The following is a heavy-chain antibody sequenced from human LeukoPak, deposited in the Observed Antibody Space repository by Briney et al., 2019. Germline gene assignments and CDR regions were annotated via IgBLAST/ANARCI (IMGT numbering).Heavy chain of an antibody. V-gene: IGHV3-7*01. J-gene: IGHJ4*02. CDR1: EFTFSSYY. CDR2: INEDGRDA. CDR3: ARVGHKWDDDGVDY. D-gene: IGHD1-1*01. Sequence: PGGSLTLSCAGSEFTFSSYYMSWVRQAPGKGLEWVANINEDGRDAGYLASVRRRFTISRHNAKNPLHLQTNSLRADDPAVYYRARVGHKWDDDGVDYWGQGTLVTVSS.